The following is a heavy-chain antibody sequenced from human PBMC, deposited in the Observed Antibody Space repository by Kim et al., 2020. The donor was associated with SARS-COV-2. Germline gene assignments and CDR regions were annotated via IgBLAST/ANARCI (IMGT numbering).Heavy chain of an antibody. Sequence: LKSRVTISVDTSKNQFSLKLSSVTAADTAVYYCATPSGGWGNYYYYGMDVWGQGTTVTVSS. CDR3: ATPSGGWGNYYYYGMDV. D-gene: IGHD3-10*01. J-gene: IGHJ6*02. V-gene: IGHV4-39*01.